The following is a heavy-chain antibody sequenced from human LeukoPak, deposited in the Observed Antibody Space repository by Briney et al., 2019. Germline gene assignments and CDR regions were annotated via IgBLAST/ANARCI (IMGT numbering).Heavy chain of an antibody. J-gene: IGHJ4*02. CDR3: AKEGNYYGSGSYYSH. CDR2: ISYDGSNK. Sequence: GGSLRLSCAASGFTFSSYGMHWVRQAPGKGLEWVAVISYDGSNKYYADSVKGRFTISRDNSKNTLYLQMNSLRAEDTAVYYCAKEGNYYGSGSYYSHWGQGTLVTVSS. V-gene: IGHV3-30*18. CDR1: GFTFSSYG. D-gene: IGHD3-10*01.